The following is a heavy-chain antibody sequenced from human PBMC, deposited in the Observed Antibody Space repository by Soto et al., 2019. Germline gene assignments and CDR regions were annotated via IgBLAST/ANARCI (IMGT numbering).Heavy chain of an antibody. J-gene: IGHJ4*02. CDR3: ARVWAITVTTRSFFDY. D-gene: IGHD4-17*01. CDR1: GYTFTSYG. CDR2: ISAYNGNT. V-gene: IGHV1-18*01. Sequence: ASVRVSCKASGYTFTSYGISWLLQAPGQGLEWMGWISAYNGNTNYAQKLQGRVTMTTDTSTSTAYMELRSLRSDDTAVYYCARVWAITVTTRSFFDYWGQGTLVTVSS.